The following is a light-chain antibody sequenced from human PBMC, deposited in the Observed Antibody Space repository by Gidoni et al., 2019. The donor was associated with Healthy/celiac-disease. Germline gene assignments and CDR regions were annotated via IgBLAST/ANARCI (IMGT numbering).Light chain of an antibody. V-gene: IGKV3-11*01. J-gene: IGKJ4*01. CDR2: DAS. Sequence: EIVLTQSPATLSLSPGERATLSCRASQSVSSYVAWYQQKTGQAPRLLIYDASNRGTGIPARLSGSGAGTDFTITISSLEHEDFAVYYCQQSSNWPPTFGGGTKVEIK. CDR1: QSVSSY. CDR3: QQSSNWPPT.